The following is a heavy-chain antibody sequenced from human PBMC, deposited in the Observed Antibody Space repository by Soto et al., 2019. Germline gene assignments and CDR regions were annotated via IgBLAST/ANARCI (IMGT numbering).Heavy chain of an antibody. CDR1: GGTFSDYA. CDR3: ANWLKEAAIVNYYYGMDV. V-gene: IGHV1-69*12. D-gene: IGHD3-9*01. CDR2: IMPMFGAP. J-gene: IGHJ6*02. Sequence: QVQLVQSGAEVKKPGSSVKVSCKASGGTFSDYAFSWVRQAPEHGLEWLGGIMPMFGAPDYEQKFQSRGKITADESTRKTYRELRCQRSADTAVYYCANWLKEAAIVNYYYGMDVWGQGTTVTVS.